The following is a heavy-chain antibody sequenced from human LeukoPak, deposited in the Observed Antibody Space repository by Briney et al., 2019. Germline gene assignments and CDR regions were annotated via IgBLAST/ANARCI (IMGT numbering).Heavy chain of an antibody. CDR1: GFIFSRYA. J-gene: IGHJ4*02. D-gene: IGHD2/OR15-2a*01. Sequence: PGGSLRLSCAASGFIFSRYAMGWVRQPPGKGLEWVSTISGSGGTTYYADSVRGRFTISRDNSKNTLYVQLNSLRGEDTAVYYCAKGNNSRATSFDYWGQGTLVTVSS. CDR2: ISGSGGTT. V-gene: IGHV3-23*01. CDR3: AKGNNSRATSFDY.